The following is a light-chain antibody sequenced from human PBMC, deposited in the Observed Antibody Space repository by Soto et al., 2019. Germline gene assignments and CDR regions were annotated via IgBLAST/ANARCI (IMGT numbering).Light chain of an antibody. J-gene: IGKJ3*01. V-gene: IGKV1-6*01. CDR2: AVV. CDR1: QVIRND. Sequence: AIQMTQSPSALSASVGDRVSITCRASQVIRNDLGWYQQKPGKAPKLLISAVVNLQSGVPSRFTGSGSDTDFTLTISSLQPEDFATYYCLQDHMYPFPFCPGTKVDFK. CDR3: LQDHMYPFP.